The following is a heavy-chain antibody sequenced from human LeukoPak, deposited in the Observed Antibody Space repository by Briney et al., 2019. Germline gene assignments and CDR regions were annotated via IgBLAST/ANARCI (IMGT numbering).Heavy chain of an antibody. J-gene: IGHJ5*02. CDR2: MSSSSSYI. V-gene: IGHV3-21*01. CDR3: ARAPKGIAAAGLSEDT. Sequence: EGSLRLSCAASGFTFSRYSMNWVRQAPGKGLEWVSSMSSSSSYIYYADSVKGRFTISRDNAKNSLYLQMNSLRAEDTAVSYCARAPKGIAAAGLSEDTWGQGTLVTVSS. CDR1: GFTFSRYS. D-gene: IGHD6-13*01.